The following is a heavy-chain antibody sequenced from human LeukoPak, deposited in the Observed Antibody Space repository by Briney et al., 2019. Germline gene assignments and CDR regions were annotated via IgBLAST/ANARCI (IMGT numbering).Heavy chain of an antibody. V-gene: IGHV4-61*05. Sequence: SETLSLTCTVSGGSISSSSYYWGWIRQPPGKGLEWIGYIYYSGSTNYNPSLKSRVTISVDTSKNQFSLKLSSVTAADTAVYYCARGGVYFDYWGQGTLVTVSS. D-gene: IGHD3-16*01. CDR3: ARGGVYFDY. J-gene: IGHJ4*02. CDR2: IYYSGST. CDR1: GGSISSSSYY.